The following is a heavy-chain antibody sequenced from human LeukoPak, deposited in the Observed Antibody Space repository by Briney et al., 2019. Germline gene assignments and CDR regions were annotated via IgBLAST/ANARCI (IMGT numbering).Heavy chain of an antibody. CDR1: TYSISSDCY. J-gene: IGHJ4*02. CDR2: IYHSGST. CDR3: ARGLQSLGYFDY. Sequence: SETLSLTCGVATYSISSDCYWGWIRQPPGKGLEWIGSIYHSGSTYYSPSLKSRVTISVDTSKNQFSLKLSSVTAADTAVYYCARGLQSLGYFDYWGQGTLVSVSS. V-gene: IGHV4-38-2*01. D-gene: IGHD4-11*01.